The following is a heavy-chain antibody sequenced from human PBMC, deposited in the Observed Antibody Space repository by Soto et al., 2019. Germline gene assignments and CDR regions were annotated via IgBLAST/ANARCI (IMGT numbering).Heavy chain of an antibody. D-gene: IGHD3-10*01. CDR2: LLDDGSK. CDR1: RFPFSYYA. V-gene: IGHV3-30*18. Sequence: VQLVESGGDLVQPGGSLRLSCAASRFPFSYYAMHWVRQAPGKGLEFVAVLLDDGSKYYADSVKGRFTISKDNSMKTVDLEMSSLRPEDTALYYCAKEGTGLYNAFDIWGQGTMVTVS. CDR3: AKEGTGLYNAFDI. J-gene: IGHJ3*02.